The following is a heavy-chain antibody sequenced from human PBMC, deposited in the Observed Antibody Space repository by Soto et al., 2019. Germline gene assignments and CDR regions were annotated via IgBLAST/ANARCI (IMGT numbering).Heavy chain of an antibody. D-gene: IGHD3-10*01. Sequence: QLQLQESGPGLVKPSETLSLTCTVSGGSISSSSYYWGWIRQPPGKGLEWIGSIYYSGSTYYNPSLQSRGAISVDTSKNPCSLKLSSVTAADTAVYYCARHRGLEERTMVRGVHDYWGQGTLVTVSS. J-gene: IGHJ4*02. CDR2: IYYSGST. V-gene: IGHV4-39*01. CDR3: ARHRGLEERTMVRGVHDY. CDR1: GGSISSSSYY.